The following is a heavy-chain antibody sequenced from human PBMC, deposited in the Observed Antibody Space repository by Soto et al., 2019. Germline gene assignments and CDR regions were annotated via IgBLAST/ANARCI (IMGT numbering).Heavy chain of an antibody. V-gene: IGHV4-30-4*01. CDR2: IYYSGSS. CDR3: ARAIVVTVGGMDV. D-gene: IGHD5-12*01. Sequence: QVQLQESGPGLVKPSQTLSLTCTVSGGSISNADYYWSWVRQPPGKGLEWIGYIYYSGSSFFNPSLKCRVTMSKDTSKNQFSLRLTSVTAADTAVYYGARAIVVTVGGMDVLGRGTTVTVSS. J-gene: IGHJ6*02. CDR1: GGSISNADYY.